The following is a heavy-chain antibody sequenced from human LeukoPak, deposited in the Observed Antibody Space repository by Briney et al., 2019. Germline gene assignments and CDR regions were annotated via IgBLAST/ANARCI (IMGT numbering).Heavy chain of an antibody. CDR1: GFTFSSYE. CDR2: ISSSGSTI. V-gene: IGHV3-48*03. J-gene: IGHJ6*02. Sequence: GGSLRLSCAASGFTFSSYEMNWVRQAPGKGLEWVSYISSSGSTIYYADSVKGRFTISRDNAKNSLYLQMNSLRAEDTAVYYCARDNGPWNYFPPQYYYYYYGMDVWGQGTTVTVSS. D-gene: IGHD1-7*01. CDR3: ARDNGPWNYFPPQYYYYYYGMDV.